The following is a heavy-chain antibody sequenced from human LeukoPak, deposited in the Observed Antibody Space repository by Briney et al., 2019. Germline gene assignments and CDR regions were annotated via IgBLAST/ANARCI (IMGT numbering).Heavy chain of an antibody. Sequence: SETLSLTCAVYGGSFSGYYWSWIRQPPGKGLGWVGEINHSGSTNYNPSLKSRVTISVDTSKNQFSLKLSSVTAADTAVYYCARPRGSRRGQSWFDPWGQGTLVTVSS. D-gene: IGHD2-15*01. CDR1: GGSFSGYY. CDR3: ARPRGSRRGQSWFDP. CDR2: INHSGST. J-gene: IGHJ5*02. V-gene: IGHV4-34*01.